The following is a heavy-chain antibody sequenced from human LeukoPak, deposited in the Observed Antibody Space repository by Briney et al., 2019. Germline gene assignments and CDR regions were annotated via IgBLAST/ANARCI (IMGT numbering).Heavy chain of an antibody. D-gene: IGHD1-1*01. V-gene: IGHV1-18*04. CDR1: GYTFTSYG. J-gene: IGHJ5*02. CDR3: ARVWWNDVSEWFDP. Sequence: ASVKVSCKASGYTFTSYGTSWVRQAPGQGLEWMGWISAYNGNTNYAQKLQGRVTMTTDTSTSTAYMELRSLRSDDTAVYYCARVWWNDVSEWFDPWGQGTLVTVSS. CDR2: ISAYNGNT.